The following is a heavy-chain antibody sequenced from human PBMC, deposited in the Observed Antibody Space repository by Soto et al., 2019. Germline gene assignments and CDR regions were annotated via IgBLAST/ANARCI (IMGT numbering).Heavy chain of an antibody. V-gene: IGHV3-23*01. CDR2: ISGSGGST. Sequence: GGSLRLSCAASGFTFSSYAMSWVRQAPGKGLEWVSAISGSGGSTYYADSVKGRFTISGDNSKNTLYLQMNSLRAEDTAVYYCAKASAYDFWSGYYGNWFDPWGQGTLVTVSS. CDR1: GFTFSSYA. D-gene: IGHD3-3*01. J-gene: IGHJ5*02. CDR3: AKASAYDFWSGYYGNWFDP.